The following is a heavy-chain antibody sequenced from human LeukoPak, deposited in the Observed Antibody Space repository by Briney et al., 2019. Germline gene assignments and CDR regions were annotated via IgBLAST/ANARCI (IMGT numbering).Heavy chain of an antibody. D-gene: IGHD5-12*01. Sequence: PSETLSLTCAVYGGSFSGYYWSWIRQPPGKGLEWIGEINHSGSTYYNPSLKSRVTISVDRSNNQFSLKVTSVTAADTAVYYCARDDGYSTLDYWGQGTRVTVSS. CDR1: GGSFSGYY. V-gene: IGHV4-34*01. CDR2: INHSGST. CDR3: ARDDGYSTLDY. J-gene: IGHJ4*02.